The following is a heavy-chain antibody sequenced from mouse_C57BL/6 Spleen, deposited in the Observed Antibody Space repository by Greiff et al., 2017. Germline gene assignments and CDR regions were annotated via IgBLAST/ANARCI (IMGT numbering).Heavy chain of an antibody. D-gene: IGHD4-1*01. J-gene: IGHJ4*01. V-gene: IGHV1-50*01. Sequence: QVQLQQPGAELVKPGASVKLSCKASGYTFTSYWMQWVKQRPGQGLEWIGEIDPSDSYTTYNQKFKGKATLTVDTSSSTADMQLSSLTSEDSAVYYCARALGRAMDYWGQGTSVTVSS. CDR1: GYTFTSYW. CDR3: ARALGRAMDY. CDR2: IDPSDSYT.